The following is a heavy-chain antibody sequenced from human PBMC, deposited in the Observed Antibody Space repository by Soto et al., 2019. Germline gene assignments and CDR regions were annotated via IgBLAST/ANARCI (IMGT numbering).Heavy chain of an antibody. D-gene: IGHD3-22*01. CDR3: ARDYYYSSGYFGYNWFDP. J-gene: IGHJ5*02. CDR2: IYYSGST. CDR1: GGSISSGDYY. Sequence: SETLSLTCTVSGGSISSGDYYWSWIRQPPGKGLEWIGYIYYSGSTYYNPSLKSRVTISVDTSKNQFSLKLSSVTAADTAVYYCARDYYYSSGYFGYNWFDPWGQGTLVTVSS. V-gene: IGHV4-30-4*01.